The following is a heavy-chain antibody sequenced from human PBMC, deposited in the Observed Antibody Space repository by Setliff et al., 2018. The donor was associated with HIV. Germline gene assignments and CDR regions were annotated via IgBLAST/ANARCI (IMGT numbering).Heavy chain of an antibody. Sequence: GASLTISCEASGYTFTNYWIGWVRQMPGKGLEWMGIIYPADSDIIYGPSFQGQVIISADKSITTAYLQWSSLKASDTAIYYCVRHRSAVAGTRIGYCYCMDVWGKETTGTVS. CDR1: GYTFTNYW. CDR3: VRHRSAVAGTRIGYCYCMDV. D-gene: IGHD6-19*01. CDR2: IYPADSDI. J-gene: IGHJ6*03. V-gene: IGHV5-51*01.